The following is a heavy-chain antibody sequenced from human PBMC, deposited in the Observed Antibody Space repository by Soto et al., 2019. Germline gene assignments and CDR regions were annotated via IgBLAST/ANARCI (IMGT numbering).Heavy chain of an antibody. CDR2: ISYDGSNK. CDR1: GFTFSSYA. D-gene: IGHD3-22*01. Sequence: PGGSLRLSCAASGFTFSSYAMHWVRQAPGKGLEWVAVISYDGSNKYYADSVKGRFTISRDNSKNTLYLQMNSLRAEDTAVYYCARNLYDSSGPGFDPWGQGTLGTVSS. V-gene: IGHV3-30-3*01. CDR3: ARNLYDSSGPGFDP. J-gene: IGHJ5*02.